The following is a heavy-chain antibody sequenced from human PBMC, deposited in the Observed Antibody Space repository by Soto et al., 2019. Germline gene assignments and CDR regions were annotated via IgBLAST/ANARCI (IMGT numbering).Heavy chain of an antibody. CDR3: ARARPLGYCSSTSCYNLFDP. J-gene: IGHJ5*02. V-gene: IGHV1-69*13. CDR2: IIPIFGTA. D-gene: IGHD2-2*02. CDR1: GGTFTSDA. Sequence: SVKVSCKASGGTFTSDAISWVRQAPGQGLEWMGGIIPIFGTANYAQKFQGRVTITADESTSTAYKELGRLRSEDTAVYYCARARPLGYCSSTSCYNLFDPWGQGTLVTVSS.